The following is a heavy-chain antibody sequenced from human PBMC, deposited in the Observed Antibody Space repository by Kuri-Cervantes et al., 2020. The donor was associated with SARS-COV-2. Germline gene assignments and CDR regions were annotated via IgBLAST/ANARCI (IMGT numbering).Heavy chain of an antibody. D-gene: IGHD2-8*01. CDR3: ARDSQDIVLMVYANGFPNWFDP. J-gene: IGHJ5*02. CDR1: GGTFSSYA. V-gene: IGHV1-69*05. CDR2: IIPIFGTA. Sequence: SVKVSCKASGGTFSSYAISWVRQAPGQGLEWMGGIIPIFGTANYAQKLQGRVTMTTDTSTSTAYMELRSLRSDDTAVYYCARDSQDIVLMVYANGFPNWFDPWGQGTLVTVSS.